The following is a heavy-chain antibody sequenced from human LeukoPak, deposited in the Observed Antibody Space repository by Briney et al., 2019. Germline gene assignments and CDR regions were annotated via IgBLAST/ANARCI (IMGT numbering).Heavy chain of an antibody. Sequence: GGSLRLSCAASGFTFSTFSMNWVRRAPGKGLEWLSYIGGTTRDTYYADSVKGRFTISRDNAMNSVSLQMSSLRAEDTAVYYCARDYRYAFDSWGQGALVTVSS. CDR3: ARDYRYAFDS. J-gene: IGHJ4*02. V-gene: IGHV3-48*01. CDR1: GFTFSTFS. D-gene: IGHD3-16*02. CDR2: IGGTTRDT.